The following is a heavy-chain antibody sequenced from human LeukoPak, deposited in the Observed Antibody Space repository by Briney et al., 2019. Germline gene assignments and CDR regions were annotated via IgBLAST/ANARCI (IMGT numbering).Heavy chain of an antibody. CDR3: ASGSIVGATFGYY. V-gene: IGHV1-2*02. Sequence: VASLKVSCKASGYTFTGYYMHWVRQAPGQGLEWMAWINPNSGGTNYAQKFQGRVTMTRDTSISTAYMELSRLRSDDTAVYYCASGSIVGATFGYYWGQGTLVTVSS. D-gene: IGHD1-26*01. J-gene: IGHJ4*02. CDR2: INPNSGGT. CDR1: GYTFTGYY.